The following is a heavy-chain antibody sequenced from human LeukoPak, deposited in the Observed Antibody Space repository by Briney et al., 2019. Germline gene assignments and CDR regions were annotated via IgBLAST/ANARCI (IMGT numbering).Heavy chain of an antibody. Sequence: SETLSLTCAVYGGSFSGYYWSWIRQPPGKGLEWIGEINHSGSTNYNPSLKSRVTISVDTSKNQFSLKLSSVTAADTAVYYCARAPHYDILTGYAFDIWGQGTVVTVSS. J-gene: IGHJ3*02. V-gene: IGHV4-34*01. D-gene: IGHD3-9*01. CDR1: GGSFSGYY. CDR2: INHSGST. CDR3: ARAPHYDILTGYAFDI.